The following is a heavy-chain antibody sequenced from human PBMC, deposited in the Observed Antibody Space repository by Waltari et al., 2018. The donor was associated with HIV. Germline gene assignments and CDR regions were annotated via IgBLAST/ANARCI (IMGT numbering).Heavy chain of an antibody. CDR1: GGSISSSSYS. D-gene: IGHD6-13*01. J-gene: IGHJ4*02. Sequence: QLQLQESGPGLVKPSETLSLTCTVSGGSISSSSYSWGWIRQPPGKGLEWIGSIYYSGSTYYNPSLKSRVTISVDTSKNQFSLKLSSVTAADTAVYYCASGPLSGPAAGTLHWGQGTLVTVSS. CDR3: ASGPLSGPAAGTLH. CDR2: IYYSGST. V-gene: IGHV4-39*01.